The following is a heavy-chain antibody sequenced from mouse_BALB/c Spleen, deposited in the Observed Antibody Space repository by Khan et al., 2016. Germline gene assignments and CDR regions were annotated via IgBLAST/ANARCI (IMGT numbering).Heavy chain of an antibody. CDR3: ARGTPFAS. J-gene: IGHJ3*01. V-gene: IGHV1-80*01. D-gene: IGHD2-14*01. CDR2: IYPGDGDT. CDR1: GYAFSGYW. Sequence: QVQLQQSGAELVRPGSSVKISCKASGYAFSGYWMNWVKQRPGQGLEWIGQIYPGDGDTNYNGKFKGKATLTADKSSSTAYMQLSSLTSEDSAVYFCARGTPFASWGQGTLVTVS.